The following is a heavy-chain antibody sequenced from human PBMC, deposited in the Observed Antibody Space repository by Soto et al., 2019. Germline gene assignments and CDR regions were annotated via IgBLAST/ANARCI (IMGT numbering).Heavy chain of an antibody. J-gene: IGHJ3*02. CDR2: ISYDGSST. D-gene: IGHD1-26*01. CDR1: GFTFSSYA. Sequence: QVQLVESGGGVVQPGRSLRLSCAASGFTFSSYAMNWVRQAPGKGLEWVALISYDGSSTYYADSVKGRFTISRDGSKNTLFLQMNSLRAEDTAVYYCARVPPSLVVGATGAFDIWGQGTMVTVSS. CDR3: ARVPPSLVVGATGAFDI. V-gene: IGHV3-30-3*01.